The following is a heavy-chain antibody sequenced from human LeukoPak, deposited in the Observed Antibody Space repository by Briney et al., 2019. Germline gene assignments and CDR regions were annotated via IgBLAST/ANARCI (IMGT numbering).Heavy chain of an antibody. CDR3: ARAAGYSSGWYAY. Sequence: ASVKVSCKASGYTFTSYAITWVRQAPGQGLEWMGWISVYSGNPNYAQNFQGRVTMTTDTSTSTAYMELTSLRSDDMAVYYCARAAGYSSGWYAYWGQGTLVTVSS. CDR1: GYTFTSYA. CDR2: ISVYSGNP. J-gene: IGHJ4*02. D-gene: IGHD6-13*01. V-gene: IGHV1-18*03.